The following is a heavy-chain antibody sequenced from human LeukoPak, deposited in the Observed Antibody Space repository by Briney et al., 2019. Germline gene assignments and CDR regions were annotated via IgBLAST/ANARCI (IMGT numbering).Heavy chain of an antibody. CDR3: AGDLGSRYYFDY. V-gene: IGHV3-48*02. CDR1: GFTFSSYS. J-gene: IGHJ4*02. CDR2: ISSSSSTI. D-gene: IGHD3-10*01. Sequence: GGSLRLSCAASGFTFSSYSLNWVRQAPGKGLEWVSYISSSSSTIYYADSVKGRFTISRDNAKNSLYLQMNSLGDEDTAVYYCAGDLGSRYYFDYWGQGTLVTVSS.